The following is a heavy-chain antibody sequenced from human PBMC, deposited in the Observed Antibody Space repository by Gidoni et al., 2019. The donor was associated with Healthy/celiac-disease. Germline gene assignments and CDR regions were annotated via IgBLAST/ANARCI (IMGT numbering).Heavy chain of an antibody. V-gene: IGHV4-30-2*01. Sequence: QLQLQESGSGLVKPSQTLSLTCAVSGGSISSGGYSWSWIRQPPGKGLEWIGYIYPSGSTYYNPSLKSRVTISVDRSKNQFSLKLSSVTAADTAVYYCARVGYCSSTSCNSLDYFDYWGQGTLVTVSS. J-gene: IGHJ4*02. CDR3: ARVGYCSSTSCNSLDYFDY. D-gene: IGHD2-2*01. CDR2: IYPSGST. CDR1: GGSISSGGYS.